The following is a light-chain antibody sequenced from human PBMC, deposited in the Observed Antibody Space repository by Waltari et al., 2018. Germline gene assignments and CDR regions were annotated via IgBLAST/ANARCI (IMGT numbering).Light chain of an antibody. J-gene: IGKJ1*01. Sequence: QSVLFSDGKIYWNCFHQRTGQSPSLLIDKVSSRESGVPDRFSGSESVTDFTLKITRVEAEDVGVYFCMQGAHCPRTFGQGTRVEI. CDR3: MQGAHCPRT. CDR2: KVS. V-gene: IGKV2-30*01. CDR1: QSVLFSDGKIY.